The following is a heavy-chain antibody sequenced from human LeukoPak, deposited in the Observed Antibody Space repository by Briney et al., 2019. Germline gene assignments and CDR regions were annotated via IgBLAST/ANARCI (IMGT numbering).Heavy chain of an antibody. Sequence: QPGGSLRLSCAASGFTFSSYWMHWVCQAPGKGLVWVSRINSDGSSTNYADSVKGRFTISRDNAKNTLHLQMNSLRAEDTAVYYCARGARGSGTASDYWGQGTLVTVSS. CDR3: ARGARGSGTASDY. CDR2: INSDGSST. V-gene: IGHV3-74*01. J-gene: IGHJ4*02. CDR1: GFTFSSYW. D-gene: IGHD3-10*01.